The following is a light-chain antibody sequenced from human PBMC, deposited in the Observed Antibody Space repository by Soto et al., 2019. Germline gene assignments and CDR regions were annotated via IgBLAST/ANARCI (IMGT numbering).Light chain of an antibody. CDR1: SGHSSYA. CDR2: LNSDGSH. V-gene: IGLV4-69*01. J-gene: IGLJ1*01. Sequence: QPVLTQSPSASASLGASVKLTFTLSSGHSSYAIAWHQQQPEKGPRYLMKLNSDGSHSKGDGIPDRFSGSSSGAERYLTISSLQSEDEADYYCQTWGTGIQVFGTGTKLTVL. CDR3: QTWGTGIQV.